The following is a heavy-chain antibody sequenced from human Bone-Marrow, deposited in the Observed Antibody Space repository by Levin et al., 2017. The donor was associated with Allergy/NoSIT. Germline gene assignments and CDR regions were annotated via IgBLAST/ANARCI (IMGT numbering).Heavy chain of an antibody. CDR3: ARDSVEVVEPAPDDNNQPSLLMDV. V-gene: IGHV3-33*01. CDR1: GFTFTTYA. CDR2: IWYDGSNE. D-gene: IGHD3-22*01. J-gene: IGHJ6*02. Sequence: PGESLKISCATSGFTFTTYAMHWVRQAPGKGLEWMAVIWYDGSNEYYADSVRGRFTISRDNSKNTLYLQMNSLRAEDTAVYFCARDSVEVVEPAPDDNNQPSLLMDVWGQGTTVIVSS.